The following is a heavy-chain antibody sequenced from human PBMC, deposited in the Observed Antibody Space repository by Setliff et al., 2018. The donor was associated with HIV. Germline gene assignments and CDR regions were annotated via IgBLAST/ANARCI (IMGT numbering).Heavy chain of an antibody. D-gene: IGHD6-13*01. J-gene: IGHJ1*01. Sequence: ASVKVSCKISGYTLTELSIHWVRQAPGKGLEWMANLEPEDGETLYSQKFLGRLTMTEDTSTDTAYMALSSLISNDTAMYYCATDPGYSSTWYSESFQHWGQGTVVTVSS. CDR1: GYTLTELS. CDR3: ATDPGYSSTWYSESFQH. CDR2: LEPEDGET. V-gene: IGHV1-24*01.